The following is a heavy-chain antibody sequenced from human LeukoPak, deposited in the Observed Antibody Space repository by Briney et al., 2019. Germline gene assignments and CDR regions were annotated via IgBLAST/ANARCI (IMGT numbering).Heavy chain of an antibody. D-gene: IGHD6-13*01. Sequence: SETLSLTCTVSGGSISSSSYYWGWIRQPPGKGLEWIGSIYYSGSTYYNPSLKSRVTISVDTSKNQFSLKLSSVTAADTAVYYCARFVGSSWLAFDIWGQGTMVTVSS. V-gene: IGHV4-39*01. CDR3: ARFVGSSWLAFDI. J-gene: IGHJ3*02. CDR2: IYYSGST. CDR1: GGSISSSSYY.